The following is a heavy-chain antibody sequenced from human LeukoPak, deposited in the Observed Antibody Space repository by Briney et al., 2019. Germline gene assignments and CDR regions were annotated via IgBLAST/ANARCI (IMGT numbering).Heavy chain of an antibody. CDR2: IRYDGGET. V-gene: IGHV3-30*02. CDR3: VRDATVGAAYFDL. CDR1: RFVFASTG. D-gene: IGHD2-15*01. J-gene: IGHJ5*02. Sequence: GGSLRLSCAASRFVFASTGMHWVRQAPGKGLEWVAFIRYDGGETYYGDSVKGRFTISRDNSKNTLYLQLHSLRLNDTALYYCVRDATVGAAYFDLWGQGVQVTVSS.